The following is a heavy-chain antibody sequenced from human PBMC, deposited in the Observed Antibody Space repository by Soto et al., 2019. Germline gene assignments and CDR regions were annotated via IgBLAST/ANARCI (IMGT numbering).Heavy chain of an antibody. CDR1: GFTFSNFG. J-gene: IGHJ4*02. CDR3: ARVFCRGDCYSPLDY. Sequence: GGSLRLSCVASGFTFSNFGLNWVRQAPGKGLEWVSSISSSDKYIYYADSVKGRFTISRDNAKNSLSLQMNSLRADDAAVYYCARVFCRGDCYSPLDYWGQGTLVTVSS. D-gene: IGHD2-21*02. CDR2: ISSSDKYI. V-gene: IGHV3-21*04.